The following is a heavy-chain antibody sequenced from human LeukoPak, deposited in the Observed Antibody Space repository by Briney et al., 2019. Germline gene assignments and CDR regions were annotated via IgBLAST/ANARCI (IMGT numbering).Heavy chain of an antibody. CDR1: GYTFTSYG. CDR2: ISAYNGNT. V-gene: IGHV1-18*01. D-gene: IGHD6-13*01. J-gene: IGHJ4*02. CDR3: ARDVVIAAAGTLFDY. Sequence: ASVKVSCKASGYTFTSYGISWVRQAPGQGLEWMGWISAYNGNTNYAQKLQGRVTMTTDTSTSTAYMELRSLRSDDTAVYYCARDVVIAAAGTLFDYWGQGALVTVSS.